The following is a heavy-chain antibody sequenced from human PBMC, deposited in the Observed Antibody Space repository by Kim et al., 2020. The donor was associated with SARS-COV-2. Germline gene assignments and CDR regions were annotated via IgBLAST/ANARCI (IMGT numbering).Heavy chain of an antibody. J-gene: IGHJ5*02. CDR1: GFTFSDYG. V-gene: IGHV3-33*01. D-gene: IGHD1-20*01. CDR2: IWYDGNNK. CDR3: ARDRSPGITGSTGWLGP. Sequence: GGSLRLSCEASGFTFSDYGIHWVRQAPGKGLEWVAVIWYDGNNKYYSESVKGRFTISRDNFKNTLWLQMNSLRAEDTAVYYCARDRSPGITGSTGWLGPGGKGTLVTVSS.